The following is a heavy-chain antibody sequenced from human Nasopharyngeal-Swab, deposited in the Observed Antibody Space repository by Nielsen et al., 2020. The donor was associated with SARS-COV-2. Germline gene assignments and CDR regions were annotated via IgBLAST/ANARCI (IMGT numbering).Heavy chain of an antibody. CDR2: IIAGNGNT. D-gene: IGHD3-16*01. CDR1: GYTFTSFA. Sequence: GESLKISCKASGYTFTSFAMHWVRQAPGQRLEWIGWIIAGNGNTKYSQKFQGRVTITRDTSASTAYMELSSLRSEDTAVYYCARVGAGGPNYYYYYGLDVWGQGATVTVSS. J-gene: IGHJ6*02. CDR3: ARVGAGGPNYYYYYGLDV. V-gene: IGHV1-3*01.